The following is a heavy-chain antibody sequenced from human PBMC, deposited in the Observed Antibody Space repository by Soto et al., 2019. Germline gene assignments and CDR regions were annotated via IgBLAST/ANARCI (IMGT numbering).Heavy chain of an antibody. CDR3: ARGFSARFLEWFTCYY. CDR1: GFTSSDYY. V-gene: IGHV3-11*06. CDR2: ISSSSSYT. Sequence: PGVSLRLSCAASGFTSSDYYMSWIRQAPGKGLEWVSYISSSSSYTNYADSVKGRFTISRDNAKNSLYLQMNSLRAEDTAVYYCARGFSARFLEWFTCYYWGQGTLVTVSS. D-gene: IGHD3-3*01. J-gene: IGHJ4*02.